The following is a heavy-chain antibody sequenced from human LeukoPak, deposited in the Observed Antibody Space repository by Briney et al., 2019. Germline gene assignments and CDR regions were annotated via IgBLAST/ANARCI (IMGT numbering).Heavy chain of an antibody. D-gene: IGHD6-19*01. Sequence: SETLSLTCAVSEMSFSAYYWNWIRQSPGKGLEWIGEINCGGSTKYTPSLEGRGTILIDTSKNQFSLKLTSATAADTAVYYCARGFPPGSGSRGSHAFDVWGQGTMVTVSS. V-gene: IGHV4-34*01. J-gene: IGHJ3*01. CDR3: ARGFPPGSGSRGSHAFDV. CDR1: EMSFSAYY. CDR2: INCGGST.